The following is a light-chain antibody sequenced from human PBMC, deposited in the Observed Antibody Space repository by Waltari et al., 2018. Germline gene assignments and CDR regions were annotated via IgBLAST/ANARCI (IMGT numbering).Light chain of an antibody. CDR2: GVN. V-gene: IGLV2-14*03. CDR1: SRDVGGYNY. CDR3: TSYTSSDSWV. J-gene: IGLJ3*02. Sequence: QSALTQPASVSGSPGQSITIPCTGTSRDVGGYNYVPWYKQHPNRAPQLMRYGVNKRPSGVSVRFSGSKSDNTASLTISGLQADDEADYYCTSYTSSDSWVFGGGTKLTVL.